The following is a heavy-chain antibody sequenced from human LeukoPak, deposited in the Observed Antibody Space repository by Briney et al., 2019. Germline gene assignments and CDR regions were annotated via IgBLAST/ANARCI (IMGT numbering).Heavy chain of an antibody. Sequence: SETLSLTCTVSAGSISSYYWSWIRQPAGKGLEWIGRIYTSGSTNYNPSLESRVTMSVDTSKNQFSLKLSSVTAADTAVYYCAREFPSAGWTLPTLYYYYVDVWGKGTTVTISS. V-gene: IGHV4-4*07. J-gene: IGHJ6*03. CDR3: AREFPSAGWTLPTLYYYYVDV. CDR1: AGSISSYY. CDR2: IYTSGST. D-gene: IGHD1-26*01.